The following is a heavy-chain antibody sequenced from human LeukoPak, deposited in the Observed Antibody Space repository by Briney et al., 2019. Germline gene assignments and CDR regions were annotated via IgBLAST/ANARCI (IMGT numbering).Heavy chain of an antibody. CDR3: ARGTAAGPFDY. J-gene: IGHJ4*02. Sequence: SETLSLTCTVSGGSISSGGYYWSWIRQHPGKGLEWIGYIYYSGSTYYNPSLKSRVTISVDTSKNQFSLKLSSVTAADTAVYYCARGTAAGPFDYWGQGTLVTVSS. V-gene: IGHV4-31*03. CDR2: IYYSGST. CDR1: GGSISSGGYY. D-gene: IGHD6-13*01.